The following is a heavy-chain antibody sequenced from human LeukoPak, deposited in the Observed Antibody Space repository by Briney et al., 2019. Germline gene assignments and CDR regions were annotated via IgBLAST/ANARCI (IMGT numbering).Heavy chain of an antibody. CDR3: ARDFRTNYYYYVDV. CDR2: ISFDGSNK. Sequence: GGSLRLSCAASGFTFSSYGMHWVRQAPGKGLEWVAVISFDGSNKNYADSVKGRFTISRDNSKNTLYLQMNSLRAEDTALYYCARDFRTNYYYYVDVWGKGTTVTVSS. J-gene: IGHJ6*03. CDR1: GFTFSSYG. D-gene: IGHD1-14*01. V-gene: IGHV3-30*03.